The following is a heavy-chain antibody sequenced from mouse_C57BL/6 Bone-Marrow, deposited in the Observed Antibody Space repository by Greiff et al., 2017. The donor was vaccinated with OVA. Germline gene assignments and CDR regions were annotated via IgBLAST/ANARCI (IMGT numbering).Heavy chain of an antibody. D-gene: IGHD1-1*01. CDR2: IYPGSGST. CDR3: AREDYYYGSSWAWFAY. V-gene: IGHV1-55*01. Sequence: QVQLQQPGAELVKPGASVKMSCKASGYTFTSYWITWVKQRPGQGLEWIGDIYPGSGSTNYNEKFKSKATLTVDTSSSTAYMQLSSLTSEDSAVYDCAREDYYYGSSWAWFAYWGQGTLVTVSA. J-gene: IGHJ3*01. CDR1: GYTFTSYW.